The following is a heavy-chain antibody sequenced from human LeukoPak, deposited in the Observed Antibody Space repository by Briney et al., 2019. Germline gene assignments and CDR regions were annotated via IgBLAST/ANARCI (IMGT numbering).Heavy chain of an antibody. CDR1: GGPISSGGYY. V-gene: IGHV4-31*03. J-gene: IGHJ4*02. Sequence: SQTLSLTCTVSGGPISSGGYYWSWIRLHPGKGLEWIGYIYYSGSTYYNPSLKSRVTISVDTSKNQFSLKLSSVTAADTAVYYCARDLHSTFDYWGQGTLVTVSS. D-gene: IGHD2/OR15-2a*01. CDR3: ARDLHSTFDY. CDR2: IYYSGST.